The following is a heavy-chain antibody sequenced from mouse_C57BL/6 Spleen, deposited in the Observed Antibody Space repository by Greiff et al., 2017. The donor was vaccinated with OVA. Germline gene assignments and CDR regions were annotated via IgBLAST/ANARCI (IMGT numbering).Heavy chain of an antibody. Sequence: QVQLQQSGTELVKPGASVKLSCKASGYTFTSYWMHWVKQRPGQGLEWIGNINPSNGGTNYNEKFKSKATLTVDKSSSTAYMQLSSLTSEDSAVYYCARGPYYYGSLSPYAMDYWGQGTSVTVSS. CDR3: ARGPYYYGSLSPYAMDY. CDR1: GYTFTSYW. D-gene: IGHD1-1*01. J-gene: IGHJ4*01. CDR2: INPSNGGT. V-gene: IGHV1-53*01.